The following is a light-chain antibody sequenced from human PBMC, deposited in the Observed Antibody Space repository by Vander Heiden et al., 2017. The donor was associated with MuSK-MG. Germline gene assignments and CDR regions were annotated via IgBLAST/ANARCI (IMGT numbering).Light chain of an antibody. V-gene: IGKV3-20*01. Sequence: EIVLTQSPGTLSLSPGERATLSCRASQSVSSSYLAWYQQKPGQAPRLLIYGASSRATRIPDTFTGTGSRTDFTLTISRLEPEDIAVYYSQWDGSSPLDFGGGTKVEIK. CDR2: GAS. CDR1: QSVSSSY. J-gene: IGKJ4*01. CDR3: QWDGSSPLD.